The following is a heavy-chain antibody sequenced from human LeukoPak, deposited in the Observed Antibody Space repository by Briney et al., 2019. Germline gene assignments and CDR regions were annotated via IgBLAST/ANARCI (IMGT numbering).Heavy chain of an antibody. Sequence: SETLSLTCAVYGGSFSGYFWSWIRQPPGKGLEWIGEINHRGSTNYNPTLKSRVTISVDTSKNQFSLKLSSVTAADTAVYYCARDRGSPVGWFDPWGQGTLVTVSS. CDR3: ARDRGSPVGWFDP. CDR2: INHRGST. D-gene: IGHD4-23*01. V-gene: IGHV4-34*01. J-gene: IGHJ5*02. CDR1: GGSFSGYF.